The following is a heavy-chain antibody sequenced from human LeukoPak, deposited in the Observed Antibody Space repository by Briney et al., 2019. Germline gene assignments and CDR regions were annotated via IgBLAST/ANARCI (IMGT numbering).Heavy chain of an antibody. CDR3: AKDMLWELTDAFDI. CDR1: GFTFDDYA. Sequence: PGRSLRLSCAASGFTFDDYAMHWVRQAPGKGLEWVSGISWNSGSIGYADSVKGRFTISRDNAKNSLYLQMNSLRAEDMALYYCAKDMLWELTDAFDIWGQGTMVTVSS. V-gene: IGHV3-9*03. J-gene: IGHJ3*02. CDR2: ISWNSGSI. D-gene: IGHD1-26*01.